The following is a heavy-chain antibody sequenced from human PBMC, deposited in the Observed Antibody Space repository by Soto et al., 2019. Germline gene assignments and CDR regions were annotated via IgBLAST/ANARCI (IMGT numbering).Heavy chain of an antibody. V-gene: IGHV2-5*02. D-gene: IGHD1-26*01. J-gene: IGHJ4*02. CDR1: GFSFSTPGVG. Sequence: HITLKESGPTLVKPTQTLTLTCSFSGFSFSTPGVGVGWIRQPPGKPPEWLALLYWDDSKRYSPSLRSRPTIPTDASRNQVVLIVTNMDPLDTGTYSCAHSPPYHTLWDPGSWGQGTLVTVSS. CDR2: LYWDDSK. CDR3: AHSPPYHTLWDPGS.